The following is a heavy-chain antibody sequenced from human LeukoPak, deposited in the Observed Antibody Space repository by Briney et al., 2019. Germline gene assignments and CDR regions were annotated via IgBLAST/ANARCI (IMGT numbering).Heavy chain of an antibody. J-gene: IGHJ4*02. CDR1: GGSFSGYY. CDR2: INHSGST. CDR3: AREYDYSVDY. D-gene: IGHD4-11*01. Sequence: SETLSLTCAVYGGSFSGYYWSWIRQPPGKGLEWIGEINHSGSTNYNPSLKSRVTISVDTSKNQFSLKLSSVTAADTAVYYCAREYDYSVDYWGQGTLVTVSS. V-gene: IGHV4-34*01.